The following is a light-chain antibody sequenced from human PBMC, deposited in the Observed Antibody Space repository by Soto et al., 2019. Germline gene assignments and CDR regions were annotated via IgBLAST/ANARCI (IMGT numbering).Light chain of an antibody. Sequence: QSALTQPASVSGSPGQSITIYCTGSSSDVCAYRYVSWFQQHPGRAPKLIIYEVSNRPLGVSDRFSGSKSGNTASLTISGLKAADEADYHCSSYTHTTASVFGGGNKLTVL. CDR2: EVS. J-gene: IGLJ3*02. V-gene: IGLV2-14*01. CDR3: SSYTHTTASV. CDR1: SSDVCAYRY.